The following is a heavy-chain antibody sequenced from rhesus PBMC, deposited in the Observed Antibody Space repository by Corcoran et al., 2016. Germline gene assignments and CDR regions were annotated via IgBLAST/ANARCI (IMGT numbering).Heavy chain of an antibody. CDR2: ISGRGGSP. CDR1: GGSISSSNW. V-gene: IGHV4-57*01. D-gene: IGHD3-34*01. Sequence: QLQLQESGPGLVKPSETLSLTCAVSGGSISSSNWWSWIRQPPGKGLEWIGRISGRGGSPRYNPSLKSRVTNSTDTSKNQFSLKLSSVTAADTAVYYCARALYWGDYYEGRGLEYFEFWGQGVLVTVSS. CDR3: ARALYWGDYYEGRGLEYFEF. J-gene: IGHJ1*01.